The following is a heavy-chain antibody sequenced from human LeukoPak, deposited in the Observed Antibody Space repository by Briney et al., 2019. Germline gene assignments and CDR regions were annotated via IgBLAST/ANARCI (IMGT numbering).Heavy chain of an antibody. CDR2: INHSGST. V-gene: IGHV4-34*01. J-gene: IGHJ6*02. Sequence: SETLSLTCAVYGGSFSGYYWSWIRQPPGKGLEWIGEINHSGSTNYNSSLKSRVTISVDTSKNQFSLKLSSVTAADTAVYYCARTAQIRYCSSTSCYYYYYGMDVWGQGTTVTVSS. D-gene: IGHD2-2*01. CDR1: GGSFSGYY. CDR3: ARTAQIRYCSSTSCYYYYYGMDV.